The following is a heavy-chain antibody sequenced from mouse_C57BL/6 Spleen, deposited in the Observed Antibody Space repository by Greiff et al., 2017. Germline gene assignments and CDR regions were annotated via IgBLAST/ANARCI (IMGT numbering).Heavy chain of an antibody. J-gene: IGHJ1*03. CDR1: GYTFTDYN. CDR3: AKIYYDYEGYWYFDV. D-gene: IGHD2-4*01. CDR2: INPNNGGT. V-gene: IGHV1-22*01. Sequence: VQLQQSGPELVKPGASVKMSCKASGYTFTDYNMHWVKQSHGKSLEWIGYINPNNGGTSYNQKFKGKATLTVNKSSSTAYMELRSLTSEDSAVYDCAKIYYDYEGYWYFDVWGTGTTVTVSS.